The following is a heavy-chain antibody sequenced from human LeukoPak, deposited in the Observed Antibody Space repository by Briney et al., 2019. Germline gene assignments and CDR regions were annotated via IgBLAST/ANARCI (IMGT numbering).Heavy chain of an antibody. Sequence: ASVKVSCKTSGYTFTSYDINWVRQATGQGLEWLGWMNPNSGDAGYAQKFQGRVTMTRNTSISTAYMELSRLRSDDTAVYYCARGGPKNYDFWSGYPRGFDPWGQGTLVTVSS. CDR1: GYTFTSYD. D-gene: IGHD3-3*01. CDR3: ARGGPKNYDFWSGYPRGFDP. CDR2: MNPNSGDA. V-gene: IGHV1-8*01. J-gene: IGHJ5*02.